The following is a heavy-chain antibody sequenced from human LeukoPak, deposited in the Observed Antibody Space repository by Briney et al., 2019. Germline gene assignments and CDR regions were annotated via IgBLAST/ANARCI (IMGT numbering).Heavy chain of an antibody. CDR2: ITWNGGST. CDR1: GFAFEDHG. D-gene: IGHD2-2*01. CDR3: ARQNEAIVVVPAATPYYYYYMDV. Sequence: PGGSLRLSCAASGFAFEDHGMSWVRQAPGKGREWVSGITWNGGSTTYADSVKGRFTISRDNAKNSLYLQMNGLRAEDTALYYCARQNEAIVVVPAATPYYYYYMDVWGKGTTVTVSS. V-gene: IGHV3-20*04. J-gene: IGHJ6*03.